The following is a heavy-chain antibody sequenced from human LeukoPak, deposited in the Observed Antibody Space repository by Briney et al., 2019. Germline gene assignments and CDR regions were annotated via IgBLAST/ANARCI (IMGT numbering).Heavy chain of an antibody. CDR2: IQYDGSNK. CDR3: ATGSYYYYMDV. Sequence: GGSLRLSCAASGFTFSRYGMHWVRQAPGKGLEWVAFIQYDGSNKYYADSVKGRFTISRDNSKNTLYLQMNSLRAEDTAVYYCATGSYYYYMDVWGKGTTVTISS. V-gene: IGHV3-30*02. CDR1: GFTFSRYG. D-gene: IGHD1-14*01. J-gene: IGHJ6*03.